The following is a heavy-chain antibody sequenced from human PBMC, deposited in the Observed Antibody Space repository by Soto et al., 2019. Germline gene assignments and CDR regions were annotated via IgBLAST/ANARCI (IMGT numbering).Heavy chain of an antibody. D-gene: IGHD4-17*01. V-gene: IGHV3-23*04. Sequence: VQLVESGGGVVQPGRSLRLSCAASGFTFNRYSMTWVRQAPGKGLEWVSSISESGSSTFYVDSVKGRFTISRDNSKNTMFLQMNSLRAEDTAIYYCAKHDYGEYRSYDMWGQGTMVTVSS. CDR2: ISESGSST. CDR3: AKHDYGEYRSYDM. CDR1: GFTFNRYS. J-gene: IGHJ3*02.